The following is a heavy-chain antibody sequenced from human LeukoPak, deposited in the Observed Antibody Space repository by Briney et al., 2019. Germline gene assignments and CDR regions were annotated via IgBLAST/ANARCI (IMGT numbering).Heavy chain of an antibody. J-gene: IGHJ4*02. D-gene: IGHD6-19*01. V-gene: IGHV1-2*02. CDR1: GYTFTGYY. CDR3: ARDLSTFGAVAGKS. Sequence: ASVKVSCKASGYTFTGYYMHWVRQAPGQGLEWMGWINPNSGGTNYAQKFQGRVTMTRDTSISTAYIELSRLRSDDTAVYYCARDLSTFGAVAGKSWGQGTLVTVSS. CDR2: INPNSGGT.